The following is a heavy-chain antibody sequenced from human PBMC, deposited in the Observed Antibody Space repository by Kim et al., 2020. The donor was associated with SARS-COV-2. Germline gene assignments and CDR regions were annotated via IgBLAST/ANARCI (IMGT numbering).Heavy chain of an antibody. CDR3: AKDNWANGGSSSWSWFDP. J-gene: IGHJ5*02. CDR2: ISYDGSNK. CDR1: GFTFSSYG. D-gene: IGHD6-13*01. V-gene: IGHV3-30*18. Sequence: GGSQRLSCAASGFTFSSYGMHWVRQAPGKGLEWVAVISYDGSNKYYADSVKGRFTISRDNSKNTLYLQMNSLRAEDTAVYYCAKDNWANGGSSSWSWFDPWGQGTLVTVSS.